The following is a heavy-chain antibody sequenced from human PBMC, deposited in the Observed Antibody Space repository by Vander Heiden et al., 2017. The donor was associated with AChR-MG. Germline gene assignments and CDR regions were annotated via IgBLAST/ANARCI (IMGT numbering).Heavy chain of an antibody. CDR1: GFTFSSYG. CDR2: IWYDGSNK. J-gene: IGHJ6*02. D-gene: IGHD6-19*01. V-gene: IGHV3-33*01. Sequence: QVQLVESGGGVVQPGRSLRLSCAASGFTFSSYGMHWVRQAPGKGLEWVAVIWYDGSNKYYADSVKGRFTISRDNSKNTLYLQMNSLRAEDTAVYYCARDGEQWLVRGYYGMDVWGQGTTVTVSS. CDR3: ARDGEQWLVRGYYGMDV.